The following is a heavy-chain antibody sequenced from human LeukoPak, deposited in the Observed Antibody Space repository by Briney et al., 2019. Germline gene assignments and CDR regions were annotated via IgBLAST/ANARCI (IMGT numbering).Heavy chain of an antibody. CDR3: AKDLEYSSSFFDY. CDR2: ISGSGGST. CDR1: GFSFSGYV. J-gene: IGHJ4*02. V-gene: IGHV3-23*01. D-gene: IGHD6-6*01. Sequence: GGSLRLSCAASGFSFSGYVMSWVRQAPGKGLEWVSAISGSGGSTYYADSVKGRFTISRDNSKNTLYLQMNSLRAEDTAVYYCAKDLEYSSSFFDYWGQGTLVTVSS.